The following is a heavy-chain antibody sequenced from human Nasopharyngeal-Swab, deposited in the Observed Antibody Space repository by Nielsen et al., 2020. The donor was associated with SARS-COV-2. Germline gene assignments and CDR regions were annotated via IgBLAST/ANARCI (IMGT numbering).Heavy chain of an antibody. Sequence: GGSLRLSCAASGFTFSSVWMSWVRQAQGKGLEWVGRVKSKTDGGTTHYAAPVKGRFTISRDDSKNTLYLQMNSLKTEDTALYYCTGFGELWGQGALVTVSS. V-gene: IGHV3-15*01. CDR1: GFTFSSVW. D-gene: IGHD3-10*01. J-gene: IGHJ4*02. CDR3: TGFGEL. CDR2: VKSKTDGGTT.